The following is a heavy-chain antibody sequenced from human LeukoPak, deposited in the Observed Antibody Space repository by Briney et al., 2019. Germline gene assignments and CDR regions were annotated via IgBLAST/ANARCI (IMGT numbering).Heavy chain of an antibody. CDR3: ARAGLGYSYGIRAGDY. CDR1: GGSISSYY. Sequence: SETLSLTCTVSGGSISSYYWNWIRQPAGEGLEWIGRIYSSGSTNYNPSLKSRVTMSVDTSKNQFSLKLSSVRAEDTAVYYCARAGLGYSYGIRAGDYWGQGTLVTVSS. V-gene: IGHV4-4*07. J-gene: IGHJ4*02. D-gene: IGHD5-18*01. CDR2: IYSSGST.